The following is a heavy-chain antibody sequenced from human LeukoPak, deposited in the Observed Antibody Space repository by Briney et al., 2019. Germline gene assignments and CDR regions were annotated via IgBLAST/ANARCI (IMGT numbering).Heavy chain of an antibody. CDR3: ARRSYGGKDFDY. D-gene: IGHD4-23*01. V-gene: IGHV5-51*01. CDR1: GYIFTSYW. Sequence: GESLKISCQGSGYIFTSYWITWVRQMPGKGLEWMGIIYPGDSDTKYSPSFQGQVTISADKSISTAYLQWNSLKASDTAMYYCARRSYGGKDFDYWGQGTLVTVSS. CDR2: IYPGDSDT. J-gene: IGHJ4*02.